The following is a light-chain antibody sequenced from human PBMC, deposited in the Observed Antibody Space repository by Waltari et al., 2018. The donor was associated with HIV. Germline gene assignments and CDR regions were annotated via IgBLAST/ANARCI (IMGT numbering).Light chain of an antibody. J-gene: IGLJ1*01. CDR2: SNN. CDR1: SSNIGSNT. V-gene: IGLV1-44*01. CDR3: AAWDDSLNGYV. Sequence: QSVLTQPPSASGTPGQRVTISCSGSSSNIGSNTVHWYQQLPGPAPKLLSYSNNQRPSGVPDRVSGSKSGTSASLAISGLQSEDEADYYCAAWDDSLNGYVFGTGTKVTVL.